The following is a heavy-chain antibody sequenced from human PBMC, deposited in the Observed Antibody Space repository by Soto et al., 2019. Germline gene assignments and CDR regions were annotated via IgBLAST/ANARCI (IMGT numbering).Heavy chain of an antibody. D-gene: IGHD3-22*01. Sequence: SETLSLTCTVSGGSVSSGSNYWSWIRQPPGKGLEWIGYIYYSGSTNYNPSLKSRVTISVDTSKNQFSLKLSSVTAADTAVYYCARVGWEDDSSGSFDYWGQGTLVTVSS. J-gene: IGHJ4*02. CDR2: IYYSGST. CDR1: GGSVSSGSNY. CDR3: ARVGWEDDSSGSFDY. V-gene: IGHV4-61*01.